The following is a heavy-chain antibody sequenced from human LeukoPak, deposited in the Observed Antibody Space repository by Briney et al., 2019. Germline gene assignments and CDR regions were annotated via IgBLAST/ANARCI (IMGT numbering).Heavy chain of an antibody. J-gene: IGHJ5*02. D-gene: IGHD6-19*01. CDR3: ARGSGWNSFDP. CDR2: IYTNGWT. V-gene: IGHV4-61*02. Sequence: SQTLSLTCPISTGFINSELYDWARIRQPAVKRLEWIGRIYTNGWTDYNPSLKSRVTISVDTSKNQFSLKLSFVTAADTAFYYCARGSGWNSFDPWGQGTLVTVSS. CDR1: TGFINSELYD.